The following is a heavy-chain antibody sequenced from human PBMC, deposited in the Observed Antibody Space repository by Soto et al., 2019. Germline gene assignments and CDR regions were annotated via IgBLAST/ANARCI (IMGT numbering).Heavy chain of an antibody. D-gene: IGHD3-3*01. CDR2: IGASGAGT. CDR3: AKQPYYDFWSGYNYGMDV. J-gene: IGHJ6*02. Sequence: GGSLRLSCAGSGFTFSNYAMSWVRQAPGTGLEWVSGIGASGAGTYYADSVKGRFTISRDNSKNTLHLQMNSLRAEDTAVYYCAKQPYYDFWSGYNYGMDVWGQGTTVTVSS. V-gene: IGHV3-23*01. CDR1: GFTFSNYA.